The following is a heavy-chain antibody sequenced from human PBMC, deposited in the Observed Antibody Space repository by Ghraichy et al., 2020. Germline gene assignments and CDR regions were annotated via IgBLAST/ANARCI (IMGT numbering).Heavy chain of an antibody. CDR2: INPNSGGT. D-gene: IGHD2-2*02. V-gene: IGHV1-2*02. Sequence: ASVKVSCKASGYTFTGYYMHWVRQAPGQGLEWMGWINPNSGGTNYAPKFQGRVTMTRDTSISTAYMELSRLRSDDTAVYYCARDRGCSSTSCYTGWFDPWGQGTLVTVSS. CDR3: ARDRGCSSTSCYTGWFDP. CDR1: GYTFTGYY. J-gene: IGHJ5*02.